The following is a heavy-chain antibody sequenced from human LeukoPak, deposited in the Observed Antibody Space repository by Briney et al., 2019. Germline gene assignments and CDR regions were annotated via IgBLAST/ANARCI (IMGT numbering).Heavy chain of an antibody. CDR2: IIPIFGTA. V-gene: IGHV1-69*05. CDR3: ARVTIAVTGIGAFDI. D-gene: IGHD6-19*01. Sequence: GASVKVSCKASGYTFTSYAISWVRQAPGQGLEWMGGIIPIFGTANYAQKFQGRVTITTDESTSTAYMELSSLRSEDTAVYYCARVTIAVTGIGAFDIWGQGTMVTVSS. CDR1: GYTFTSYA. J-gene: IGHJ3*02.